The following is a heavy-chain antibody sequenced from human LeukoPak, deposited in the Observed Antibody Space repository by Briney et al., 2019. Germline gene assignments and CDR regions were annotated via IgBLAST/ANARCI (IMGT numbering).Heavy chain of an antibody. CDR1: GGSINSDSYY. Sequence: SETLSLTCTVSGGSINSDSYYWGWIRQPPGKGLEWIGSIYYSGSSYYNPSFKSRVTISVDTSKNQFSLRLSSVTAADTAVYYCTRHEVRGVIWDDWGQGTLVTVSS. V-gene: IGHV4-39*01. CDR3: TRHEVRGVIWDD. D-gene: IGHD3-10*01. CDR2: IYYSGSS. J-gene: IGHJ4*02.